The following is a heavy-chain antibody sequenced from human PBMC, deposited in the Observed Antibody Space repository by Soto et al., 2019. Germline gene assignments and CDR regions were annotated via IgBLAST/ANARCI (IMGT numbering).Heavy chain of an antibody. CDR3: AELTRTTVVTHFDY. D-gene: IGHD4-17*01. Sequence: QVQLVESGGGVVQPGRSLRLSCAASGFTFSSYAMHWVGQAPGKGLEWVAVISYDGSNKYYADSVKGRFTISRDNSKNTLYLQMNSLRAEETAVYYCAELTRTTVVTHFDYWGQGTLVTVSS. CDR1: GFTFSSYA. J-gene: IGHJ4*02. CDR2: ISYDGSNK. V-gene: IGHV3-30-3*01.